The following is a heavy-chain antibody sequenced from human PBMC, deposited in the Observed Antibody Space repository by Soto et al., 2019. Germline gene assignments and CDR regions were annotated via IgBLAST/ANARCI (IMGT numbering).Heavy chain of an antibody. CDR3: ARDSASGSYFYYYYYGMDV. D-gene: IGHD3-10*01. Sequence: GGSLRLSCVASGFTFSSYVIHWVRQAPGKGLEWVALISTDGTEKHYPGSVKGRFTISRDNSKNTLYLQMNSLRAEDTAVYYWARDSASGSYFYYYYYGMDVWGQGTTVTVS. V-gene: IGHV3-30-3*01. J-gene: IGHJ6*02. CDR2: ISTDGTEK. CDR1: GFTFSSYV.